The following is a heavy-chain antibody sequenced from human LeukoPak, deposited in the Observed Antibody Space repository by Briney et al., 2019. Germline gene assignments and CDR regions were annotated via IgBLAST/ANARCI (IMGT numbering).Heavy chain of an antibody. CDR1: GYTFTIYG. D-gene: IGHD3-9*01. V-gene: IGHV1-18*04. Sequence: ASVKVSCKASGYTFTIYGISWVRQAPGQGGEWMGWISAYNGNTNYTQKLQGRVTITTDTSTSTAYMELRSLRSDDTAVYYCARHDILTGYIYWGQGTLVTVSA. J-gene: IGHJ4*02. CDR2: ISAYNGNT. CDR3: ARHDILTGYIY.